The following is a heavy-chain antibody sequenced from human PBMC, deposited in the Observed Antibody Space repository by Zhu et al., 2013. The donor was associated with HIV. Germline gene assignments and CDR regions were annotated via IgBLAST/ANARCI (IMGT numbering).Heavy chain of an antibody. D-gene: IGHD2-8*01. CDR1: GYTFTGYY. J-gene: IGHJ3*02. V-gene: IGHV1-2*02. Sequence: QVQVVQSGAEVKKPGASVKVSCKASGYTFTGYYLHWVRQAPGQGLEWMGWINPKSGGTNYAQKFQGRVTMTRDTSISTAYMALSRLRSDDTAVYYCARDRRDIVLMLYGGAPYDGFDIWGQGTMVTVSS. CDR2: INPKSGGT. CDR3: ARDRRDIVLMLYGGAPYDGFDI.